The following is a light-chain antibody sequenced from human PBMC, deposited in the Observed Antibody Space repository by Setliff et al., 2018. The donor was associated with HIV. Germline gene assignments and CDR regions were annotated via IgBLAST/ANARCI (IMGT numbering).Light chain of an antibody. V-gene: IGLV2-14*01. CDR2: EVS. CDR3: SSYISSSTSYV. J-gene: IGLJ1*01. CDR1: SSDVGSYNY. Sequence: QSALTQPASVSGSPGQSITISCTGTSSDVGSYNYVSWYQHHPGKAPKLMIYEVSNRPSGVSNRFSGSKSGNTASLTISGLQAEDEADYYCSSYISSSTSYVFGTGTKATVL.